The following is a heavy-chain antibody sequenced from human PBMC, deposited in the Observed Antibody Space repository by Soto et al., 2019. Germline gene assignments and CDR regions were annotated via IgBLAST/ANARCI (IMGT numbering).Heavy chain of an antibody. Sequence: QVQLVESGGGVVQPGRSLRLSCAASGFTFSSYAMHWVRQAPGKGLEWVAVISYDGSNKYYADSVKGRFTISRDNSKNTLYLQMNSLRAEDTAVYHCARDGVPIRYYYGMDVWGQGTTVTVSS. CDR1: GFTFSSYA. CDR3: ARDGVPIRYYYGMDV. D-gene: IGHD3-16*01. J-gene: IGHJ6*02. CDR2: ISYDGSNK. V-gene: IGHV3-30-3*01.